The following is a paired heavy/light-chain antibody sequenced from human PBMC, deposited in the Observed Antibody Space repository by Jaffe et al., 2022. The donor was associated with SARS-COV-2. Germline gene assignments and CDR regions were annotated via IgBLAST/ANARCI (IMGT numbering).Heavy chain of an antibody. CDR2: INPNSGGT. D-gene: IGHD1-20*01. CDR3: AIGYNWNDGEAYYYYGMDV. Sequence: QVQLVQSGAEVKKPGASVKVSCKASGYTFTGYYMHWVRQAPGQGLEWMGRINPNSGGTNYAQKFQGRVTMTRDTSISTAYMELSRLRSDDTAVYYCAIGYNWNDGEAYYYYGMDVWGQGTTVTVSS. V-gene: IGHV1-2*06. CDR1: GYTFTGYY. J-gene: IGHJ6*02.
Light chain of an antibody. CDR1: SSDVGGYNY. Sequence: QSALTQPPSASGSPGQSVTISCTGTSSDVGGYNYVSWYQQHPGKAPKLMIYEVSKRPSGVPDRFSGSKSGNTASLTVSGLQAEDEADYYCSSYAGSNNPVVFGGGTKLTVL. V-gene: IGLV2-8*01. J-gene: IGLJ2*01. CDR3: SSYAGSNNPVV. CDR2: EVS.